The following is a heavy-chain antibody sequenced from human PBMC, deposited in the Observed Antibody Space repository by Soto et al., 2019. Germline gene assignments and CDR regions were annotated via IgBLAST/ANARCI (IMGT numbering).Heavy chain of an antibody. CDR3: ARHRGVQADGMDV. Sequence: PGESLTISCTCSGYSFTRYWIGWVRQMPGKGLEWMGIIYPGDSDTRYSPSFQGQVTISADKSISTAYLQWSSLKASDTAMYYCARHRGVQADGMDVWGQGTTVTVSS. J-gene: IGHJ6*02. CDR1: GYSFTRYW. CDR2: IYPGDSDT. D-gene: IGHD3-10*01. V-gene: IGHV5-51*01.